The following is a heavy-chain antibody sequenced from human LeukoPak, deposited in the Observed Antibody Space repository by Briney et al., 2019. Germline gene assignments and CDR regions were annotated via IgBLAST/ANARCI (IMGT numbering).Heavy chain of an antibody. D-gene: IGHD6-19*01. CDR1: GFXVSSNY. Sequence: GGSLRLSCAVSGFXVSSNYITWVRQAPGKGLEWVSIIYPSGNTYYADSVKGRFTISRDNSKDTLYLQMNSLRAEDTAVYFCARARGVAAIFAFDIWGQGTMVTVTS. CDR3: ARARGVAAIFAFDI. V-gene: IGHV3-53*01. CDR2: IYPSGNT. J-gene: IGHJ3*02.